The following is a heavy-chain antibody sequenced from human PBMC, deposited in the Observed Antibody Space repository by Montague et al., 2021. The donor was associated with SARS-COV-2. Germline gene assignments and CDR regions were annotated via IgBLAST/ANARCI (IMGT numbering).Heavy chain of an antibody. CDR1: GGSISTYY. CDR3: ARGPFWSAAPDY. D-gene: IGHD3-3*01. CDR2: IYYSGNT. Sequence: SETLSLTCTLSGGSISTYYWNRIRPPPGKGLEWIGYIYYSGNTSYNTPLKSRATMSVETSKSKFSLSLSSVTAADTAVYYCARGPFWSAAPDYWGQGSLVTVSS. V-gene: IGHV4-59*01. J-gene: IGHJ4*02.